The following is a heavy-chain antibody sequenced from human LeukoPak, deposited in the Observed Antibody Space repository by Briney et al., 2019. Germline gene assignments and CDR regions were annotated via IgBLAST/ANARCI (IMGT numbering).Heavy chain of an antibody. J-gene: IGHJ4*02. D-gene: IGHD4/OR15-4a*01. CDR2: IIPIFGTA. CDR1: GGTFSSYT. CDR3: ASGRGARGDYFDY. Sequence: SVKVSCKASGGTFSSYTISWVRQAPGQGLEWMGRIIPIFGTANYAQKFQGRVTITTDESTSTAYMELSSLRSEDTAVYYCASGRGARGDYFDYWGQGTLVTVSS. V-gene: IGHV1-69*05.